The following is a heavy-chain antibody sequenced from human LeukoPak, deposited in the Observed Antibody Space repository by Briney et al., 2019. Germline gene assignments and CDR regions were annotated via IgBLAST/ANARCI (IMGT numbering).Heavy chain of an antibody. CDR3: ARAGGNYQRLLGAFDI. CDR2: IYSGGST. CDR1: GFTVSSNY. J-gene: IGHJ3*02. Sequence: PGGSLRLSCAASGFTVSSNYMSWVRQAPGKGLEWVSVIYSGGSTYYADSVKGRFTISRDNSKNTLYLQMNSLRAEDTALYYGARAGGNYQRLLGAFDIWGKGTRVTVSS. D-gene: IGHD2-2*01. V-gene: IGHV3-53*01.